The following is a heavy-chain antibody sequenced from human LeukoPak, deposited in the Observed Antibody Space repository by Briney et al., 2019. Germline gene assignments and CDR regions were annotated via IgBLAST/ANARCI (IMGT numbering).Heavy chain of an antibody. CDR3: AKDYIGRQADDAFDI. D-gene: IGHD4-11*01. J-gene: IGHJ3*02. Sequence: PGGSLRLSCAASGFTVSSNYMSWVRQAPGKGLEWVSAISGSGGSTYYADSVKGRFTISRDNSKNTLYLQMNSLRAEDTAVYYCAKDYIGRQADDAFDIWGQGTMVTVSS. CDR1: GFTVSSNY. CDR2: ISGSGGST. V-gene: IGHV3-23*01.